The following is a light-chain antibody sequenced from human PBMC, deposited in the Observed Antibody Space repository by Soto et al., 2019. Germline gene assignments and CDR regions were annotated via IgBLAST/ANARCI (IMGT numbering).Light chain of an antibody. CDR3: QQYGNSPRT. J-gene: IGKJ1*01. Sequence: EIVLTQSLGTLSLSPGERATLSCRASQSITSSIYLGWYQQKPGQATRLLIYGATSRATGIPNRFSGSGSGTDFTLTISRLEPEDFAVYYCQQYGNSPRTFGQGTKVDIK. V-gene: IGKV3-20*01. CDR1: QSITSSIY. CDR2: GAT.